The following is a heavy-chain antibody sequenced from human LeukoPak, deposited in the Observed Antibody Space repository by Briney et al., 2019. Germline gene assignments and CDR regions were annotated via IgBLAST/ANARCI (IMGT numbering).Heavy chain of an antibody. CDR3: ARGDADEYCSITSGYAGTHY. V-gene: IGHV4-31*03. Sequence: SQTLSLTCTVSGGSISSGGYYWSWIRQHPGKGLEWIGYIYYSGSTYYNPSLKSRVTISVDTSKNQFSLKLSSVTAADTAVYYCARGDADEYCSITSGYAGTHYWGQGTLWTVSP. CDR1: GGSISSGGYY. CDR2: IYYSGST. D-gene: IGHD2-2*01. J-gene: IGHJ4*02.